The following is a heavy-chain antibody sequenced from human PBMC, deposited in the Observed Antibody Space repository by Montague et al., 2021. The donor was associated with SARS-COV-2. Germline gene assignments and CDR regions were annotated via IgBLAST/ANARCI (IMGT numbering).Heavy chain of an antibody. CDR1: LHCVVVPHR. CDR3: ARGGTYHYGMDV. CDR2: ICYTVNT. J-gene: IGHJ6*02. D-gene: IGHD3-16*01. V-gene: IGHV4-4*02. Sequence: SETLSLTCAVDLHCVVVPHRRSWVRQTPEHQLARIGEICYTVNTNYNPSLKSRVTIFIDKSKNHFSLQLSSVTAADTAVYYCARGGTYHYGMDVWGQGTTVAVSS.